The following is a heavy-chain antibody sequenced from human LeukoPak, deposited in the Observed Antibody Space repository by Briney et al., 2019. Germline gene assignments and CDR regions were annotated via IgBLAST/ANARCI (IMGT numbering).Heavy chain of an antibody. Sequence: ASVTVSCKASGYTFTSYDINWVRQATGQGLEWMGWMNPNGGNTGYAQKLQGRVTMTRNTSISTAYVELSSLRSEDTAVYYCARSYDFWSGYYHLDYYGMDVWGQGTTVTVSS. CDR1: GYTFTSYD. CDR3: ARSYDFWSGYYHLDYYGMDV. J-gene: IGHJ6*02. CDR2: MNPNGGNT. V-gene: IGHV1-8*01. D-gene: IGHD3-3*01.